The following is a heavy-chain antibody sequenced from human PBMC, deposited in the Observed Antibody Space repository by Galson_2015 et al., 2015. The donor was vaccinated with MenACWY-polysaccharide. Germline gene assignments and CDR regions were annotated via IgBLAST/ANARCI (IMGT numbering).Heavy chain of an antibody. V-gene: IGHV6-1*01. J-gene: IGHJ4*02. Sequence: CAISGDSVSSHSAAWNWIRQSPSRGLEWLGRTYYRSKWYSDYAVSVKSRITINADTSKNQFSLQLNSVTPEDTAVYFCTRHFDYWGQGTLVTVSS. CDR2: TYYRSKWYS. CDR1: GDSVSSHSAA. CDR3: TRHFDY.